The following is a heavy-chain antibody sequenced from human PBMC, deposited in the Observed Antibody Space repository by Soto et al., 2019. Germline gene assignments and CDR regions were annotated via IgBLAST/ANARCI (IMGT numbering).Heavy chain of an antibody. D-gene: IGHD3-22*01. CDR3: ARGRGYYDSSGYSYYFDQ. CDR1: GYTFTNYY. J-gene: IGHJ4*02. Sequence: ASVKVSCKAPGYTFTNYYMHWVRQAPGQGXGWMGMINPSGGSTTYAQKFKGRVTMTRDTSTNTVYMELSSLRSEDTAVFYCARGRGYYDSSGYSYYFDQWGQGTLVTVSS. V-gene: IGHV1-46*01. CDR2: INPSGGST.